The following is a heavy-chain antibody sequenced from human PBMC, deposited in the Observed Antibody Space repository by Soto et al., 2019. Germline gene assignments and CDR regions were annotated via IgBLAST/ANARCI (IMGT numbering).Heavy chain of an antibody. CDR3: AKVKEVGAITLFDY. J-gene: IGHJ4*02. CDR2: NSGSGGST. Sequence: EVQLLESGGGLVQPGGSLRLSCAASGFTFSSYGMSWVRQAPGKGLEWVSANSGSGGSTYYADSVKGRFTISRDNSKNTLFLQMNSLRDEDTAVYYCAKVKEVGAITLFDYWGQGTLVTVSS. CDR1: GFTFSSYG. D-gene: IGHD1-26*01. V-gene: IGHV3-23*01.